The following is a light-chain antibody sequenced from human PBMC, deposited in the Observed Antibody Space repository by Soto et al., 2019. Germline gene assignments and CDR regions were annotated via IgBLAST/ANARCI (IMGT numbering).Light chain of an antibody. CDR3: HHYGSSLGT. V-gene: IGKV3-20*01. CDR2: GAS. Sequence: EIVLTQSPGTLSMSPWERATLSCRASQSVRTSYLAWYQQKPGQPPRLLIYGASSRATAIPDRFSGSGSGTDFTLTISRLEPEDFAVYYCHHYGSSLGTFGQGTKVDIK. CDR1: QSVRTSY. J-gene: IGKJ1*01.